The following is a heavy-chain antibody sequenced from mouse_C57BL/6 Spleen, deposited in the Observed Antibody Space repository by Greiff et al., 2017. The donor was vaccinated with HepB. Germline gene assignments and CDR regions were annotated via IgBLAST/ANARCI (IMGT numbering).Heavy chain of an antibody. D-gene: IGHD1-1*01. V-gene: IGHV1-76*01. Sequence: VQLQESGAELVRPGASVKLSCKASGYTFTDYYINWVKQRPGQGLEWIARIYHGSGNTYYNAKFKGKATLTAEKSSSTAYMQLSSLTSEDSAVYFCARAGYYGPHWYFDVWGTGTTVTVSS. CDR2: IYHGSGNT. J-gene: IGHJ1*03. CDR1: GYTFTDYY. CDR3: ARAGYYGPHWYFDV.